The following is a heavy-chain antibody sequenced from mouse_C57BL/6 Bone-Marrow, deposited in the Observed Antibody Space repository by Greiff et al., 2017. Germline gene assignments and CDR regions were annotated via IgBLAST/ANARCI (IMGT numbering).Heavy chain of an antibody. J-gene: IGHJ1*03. CDR3: TRDPLLRHWYFDV. CDR1: GFTFSSYA. V-gene: IGHV5-9-1*02. CDR2: ISSGGDYI. Sequence: EVQGVESGEGLVKPGGSLKLSCAASGFTFSSYAMSWVRQTPEKRLEWVAYISSGGDYIYYADTVKGRFTISRDNARNTLYLQMSSLKSEDTAMYYCTRDPLLRHWYFDVWGTGTTVTVSS. D-gene: IGHD1-2*01.